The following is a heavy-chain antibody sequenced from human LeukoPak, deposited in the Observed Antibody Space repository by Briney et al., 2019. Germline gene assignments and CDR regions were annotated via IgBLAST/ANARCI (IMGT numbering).Heavy chain of an antibody. V-gene: IGHV3-7*01. CDR1: GFTFSSYS. D-gene: IGHD3-16*01. CDR2: IKQDGSEK. Sequence: GGSLRLSCAASGFTFSSYSMSWVRQAPGKGLEWVANIKQDGSEKYYVDSVKGRFTISRDNAKNSLYLQMNSLRAEDTAVYYCARRAVWQNWFDPWGQGTLVTVSS. J-gene: IGHJ5*02. CDR3: ARRAVWQNWFDP.